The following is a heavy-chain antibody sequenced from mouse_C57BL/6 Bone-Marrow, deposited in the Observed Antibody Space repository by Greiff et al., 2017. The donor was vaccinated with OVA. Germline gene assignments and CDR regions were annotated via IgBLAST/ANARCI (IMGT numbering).Heavy chain of an antibody. CDR3: ARGSGPVRDFDY. V-gene: IGHV1-26*01. J-gene: IGHJ2*01. D-gene: IGHD1-1*01. CDR2: INPNNGGT. CDR1: GYTFTDYY. Sequence: EVQLQQSGPELVKPGASVKISCKASGYTFTDYYMNWVKQSHGKSLEWIGDINPNNGGTSYNQKFKGKATLTVDKSSSTAYMELRSLTSEDSAVYYCARGSGPVRDFDYWGQGTTLTVSS.